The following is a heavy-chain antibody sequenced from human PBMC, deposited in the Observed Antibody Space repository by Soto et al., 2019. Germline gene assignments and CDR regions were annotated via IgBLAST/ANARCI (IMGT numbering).Heavy chain of an antibody. CDR1: GGSVSSSSYY. CDR2: IYYSGST. V-gene: IGHV4-39*01. D-gene: IGHD6-25*01. J-gene: IGHJ4*02. CDR3: ARFYSSDWGHYFDS. Sequence: SETLSLTCTVSGGSVSSSSYYWGWIRQPPGKGLEWIGSIYYSGSTYYNPSLKSRVTISVDTSKNQFSLKLTSVTAADTALYYCARFYSSDWGHYFDSWGQGTLVTVS.